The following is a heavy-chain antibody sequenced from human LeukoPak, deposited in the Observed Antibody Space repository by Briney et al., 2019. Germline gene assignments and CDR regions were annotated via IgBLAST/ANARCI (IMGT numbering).Heavy chain of an antibody. CDR2: ISYDGSNK. D-gene: IGHD1-26*01. CDR3: ARVMRELLSKYGMDV. J-gene: IGHJ6*02. Sequence: PGGSLRLSCAASGFTFSSYAMHWVRQAPGKGLEWVAVISYDGSNKYYADSVKGRFTISRDNSKNTLYLQMNSLRAEDTAVYYCARVMRELLSKYGMDVWGQGTTVTVSS. CDR1: GFTFSSYA. V-gene: IGHV3-30-3*01.